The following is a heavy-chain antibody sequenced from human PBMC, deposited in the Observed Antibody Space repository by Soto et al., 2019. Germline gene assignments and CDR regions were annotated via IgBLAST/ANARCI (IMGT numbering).Heavy chain of an antibody. D-gene: IGHD3-22*01. CDR1: GGSISSYY. J-gene: IGHJ6*02. V-gene: IGHV4-59*01. CDR3: ARDSSGPYYYYYGMDV. CDR2: IYYSGST. Sequence: SETLSLTCTVSGGSISSYYWSWIRQPPGKGLEWIGYIYYSGSTNYNPSLKSRVTISVDTSKSQFSLKLSSVTAADTAVYYCARDSSGPYYYYYGMDVWGQGTTVTVSS.